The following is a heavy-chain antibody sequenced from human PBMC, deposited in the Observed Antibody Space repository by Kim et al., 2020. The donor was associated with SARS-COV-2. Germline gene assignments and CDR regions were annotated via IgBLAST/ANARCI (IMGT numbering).Heavy chain of an antibody. CDR3: ARANSYGSYYFDY. D-gene: IGHD5-18*01. V-gene: IGHV3-13*01. J-gene: IGHJ4*02. Sequence: YPGSVKGRFTISRENAKNSLYLQMNSLRAGDTAVYYCARANSYGSYYFDYWGQGTLVTVSS.